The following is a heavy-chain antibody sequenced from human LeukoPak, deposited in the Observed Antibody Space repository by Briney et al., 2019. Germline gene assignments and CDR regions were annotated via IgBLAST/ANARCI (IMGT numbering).Heavy chain of an antibody. J-gene: IGHJ4*02. CDR2: IYYSGST. D-gene: IGHD3-3*01. Sequence: SETLSLTCTVSGGSNSSSSYYWGWILQPPGKGLEWIGSIYYSGSTYYNPSLKSRVTISVDTSKNQFSLKLSSVTAADTAVYYCASTAITIFGVVTSEFDYWGQGTLVTVSS. V-gene: IGHV4-39*01. CDR1: GGSNSSSSYY. CDR3: ASTAITIFGVVTSEFDY.